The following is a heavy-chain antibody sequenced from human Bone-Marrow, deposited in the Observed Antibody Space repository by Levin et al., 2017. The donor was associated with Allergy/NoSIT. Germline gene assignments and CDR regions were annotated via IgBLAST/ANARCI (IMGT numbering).Heavy chain of an antibody. Sequence: GESLKISCKASGYTFIDYYMHWVRQAPGQGLEWMGWINPNSGGTNYAQKFQGRVTMTRDTSISTASLELSRLRSDDTAVFYCASGDFSTEVYYYYGMDVWGQGTTVTVSS. CDR2: INPNSGGT. CDR3: ASGDFSTEVYYYYGMDV. D-gene: IGHD4-11*01. J-gene: IGHJ6*02. CDR1: GYTFIDYY. V-gene: IGHV1-2*02.